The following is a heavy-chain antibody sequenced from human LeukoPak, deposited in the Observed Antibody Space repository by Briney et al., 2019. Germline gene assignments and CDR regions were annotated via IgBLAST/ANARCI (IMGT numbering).Heavy chain of an antibody. CDR2: LSGSGGNT. CDR1: GFTFSSYA. CDR3: ARDGGDYFLYYFDY. V-gene: IGHV3-23*01. J-gene: IGHJ4*02. Sequence: SGGSLRLSCTASGFTFSSYAMSWVRQAPGKGLEWVSALSGSGGNTYYADSVKGRFTISRDNSKNTLYLQMNSLRAEDTAVYYCARDGGDYFLYYFDYWGQGTLVTVSS. D-gene: IGHD4-17*01.